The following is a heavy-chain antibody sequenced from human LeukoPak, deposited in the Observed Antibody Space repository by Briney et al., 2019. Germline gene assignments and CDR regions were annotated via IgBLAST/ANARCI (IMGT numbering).Heavy chain of an antibody. CDR1: GFTFSSYS. Sequence: PGGSLGLSCAAPGFTFSSYSMNWVRQAPGKGLEWVSSISSSSSYIYYADSVKGRFTISRDNAKNSLYLQMNSLRAEDTAVYYCARGRRYCSGGSCLHDAFDIWGQGTMVTVSS. D-gene: IGHD2-15*01. J-gene: IGHJ3*02. CDR2: ISSSSSYI. V-gene: IGHV3-21*01. CDR3: ARGRRYCSGGSCLHDAFDI.